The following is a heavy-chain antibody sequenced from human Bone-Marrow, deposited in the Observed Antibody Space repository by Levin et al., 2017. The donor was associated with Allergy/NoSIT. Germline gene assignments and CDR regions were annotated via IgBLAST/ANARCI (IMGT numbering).Heavy chain of an antibody. CDR1: GFTFSSYG. CDR3: ATRRGGGYYFDY. CDR2: LWNDGTKR. Sequence: PGGSLRLSCAASGFTFSSYGMHWVRQAPGKGLEWLTVLWNDGTKRYYADSVKGRFTVSRDNSKNMLYLQMNSLRAEDTAVYYCATRRGGGYYFDYWGQGALVTVSS. J-gene: IGHJ4*02. V-gene: IGHV3-33*01. D-gene: IGHD2-15*01.